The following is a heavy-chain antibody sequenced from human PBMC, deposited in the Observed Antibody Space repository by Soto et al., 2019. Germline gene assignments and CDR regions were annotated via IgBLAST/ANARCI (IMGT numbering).Heavy chain of an antibody. V-gene: IGHV4-4*07. CDR2: VYSSGTT. Sequence: SETLSLTCSVSGGSINSYWWSWIRQPAGKGLEWIGRVYSSGTTDYNPSLNSRATMSVETSKNQFSLKLSSVTAADTAVYYCARDIGSYAYGEGYWGQGIQVTSPQ. J-gene: IGHJ4*02. CDR1: GGSINSYW. D-gene: IGHD3-10*01. CDR3: ARDIGSYAYGEGY.